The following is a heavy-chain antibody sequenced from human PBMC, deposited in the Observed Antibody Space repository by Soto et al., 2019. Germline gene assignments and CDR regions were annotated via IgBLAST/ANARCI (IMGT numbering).Heavy chain of an antibody. CDR1: GFTFSSYA. CDR2: ISYDGSNK. CDR3: ARFPSPGITMRRTDAFDI. J-gene: IGHJ3*02. V-gene: IGHV3-30-3*01. Sequence: GGSLRLSCAASGFTFSSYAMHWVRQAPGKGLEWVAVISYDGSNKYYADSVKGRFTISRDNSKNTLYLQMNSLRAEDTAVYYCARFPSPGITMRRTDAFDIWGQGTMVT. D-gene: IGHD3-22*01.